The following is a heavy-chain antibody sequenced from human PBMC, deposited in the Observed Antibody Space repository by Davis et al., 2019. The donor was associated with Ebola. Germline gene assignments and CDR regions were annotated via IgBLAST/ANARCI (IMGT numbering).Heavy chain of an antibody. CDR1: GFTFSSYG. Sequence: GGSLRLSCAASGFTFSSYGMHWVRQAPGKGLEWVANIKQDGSEKYYVDSVKGRFTISRDNAKNSLYLQMNSLRAEDTAVYYCARDRVVYATNYYYYGMDVWGQGTTVTVSS. V-gene: IGHV3-7*01. D-gene: IGHD2-8*02. CDR3: ARDRVVYATNYYYYGMDV. J-gene: IGHJ6*02. CDR2: IKQDGSEK.